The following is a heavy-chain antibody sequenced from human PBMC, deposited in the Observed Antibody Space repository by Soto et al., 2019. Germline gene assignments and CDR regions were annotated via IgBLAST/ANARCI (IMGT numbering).Heavy chain of an antibody. CDR3: ARLRDSSSWPIDY. D-gene: IGHD6-13*01. CDR1: GFTFSSYS. J-gene: IGHJ4*02. V-gene: IGHV3-21*01. Sequence: GGSLRLSCAASGFTFSSYSMNWVRQAPGKGLEWVSSISSSSSYIYYADSVKGRFTISRDNAKNSLYLQMNSLRAEDTAVYYCARLRDSSSWPIDYWGQGTLVSVSS. CDR2: ISSSSSYI.